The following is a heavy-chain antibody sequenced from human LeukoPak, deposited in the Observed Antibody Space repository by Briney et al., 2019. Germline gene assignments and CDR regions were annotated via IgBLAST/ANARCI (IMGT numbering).Heavy chain of an antibody. CDR1: GGSFSGYY. CDR2: INHSGST. D-gene: IGHD3-22*01. Sequence: SETLSLTCAAYGGSFSGYYWSWIRQPPGKGLEWIGEINHSGSTNYNPSLKSRVTISVDTSKNQFSLKLSSVTAADTAVYYCASLDSSGYYYLDYWGQGTLVTVSS. V-gene: IGHV4-34*01. J-gene: IGHJ4*02. CDR3: ASLDSSGYYYLDY.